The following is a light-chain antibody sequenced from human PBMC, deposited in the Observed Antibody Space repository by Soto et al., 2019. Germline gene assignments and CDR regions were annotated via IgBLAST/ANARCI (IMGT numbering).Light chain of an antibody. J-gene: IGKJ1*01. CDR3: QRYGSPLWT. Sequence: EIVMTQSPATPSVSPGERATLSCRASQSVSSNLAWYQQKPGQAPRLLIYGASTRATGIPARFSGSGSGTEFTLIISRLEPEDFAVYWCQRYGSPLWTFGQGTKVDIK. CDR2: GAS. V-gene: IGKV3-15*01. CDR1: QSVSSN.